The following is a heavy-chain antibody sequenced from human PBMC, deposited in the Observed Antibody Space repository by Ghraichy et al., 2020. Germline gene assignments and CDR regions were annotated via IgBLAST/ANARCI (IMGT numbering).Heavy chain of an antibody. D-gene: IGHD2-2*01. CDR2: IYYSGST. CDR3: AREYCSSTSGCYYYMDV. V-gene: IGHV4-30-4*01. Sequence: SCTVSGGSISSGDYYWSWIRQPPGKGLEWTGYIYYSGSTYYNPSLKSRVTISVDTSKNQFSLKLSSVTAADTAVYYCAREYCSSTSGCYYYMDVWGKGTTVTVSS. CDR1: GGSISSGDYY. J-gene: IGHJ6*03.